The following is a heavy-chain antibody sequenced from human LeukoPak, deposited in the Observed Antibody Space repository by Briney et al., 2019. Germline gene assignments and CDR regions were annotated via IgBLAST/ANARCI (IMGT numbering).Heavy chain of an antibody. D-gene: IGHD3-9*01. CDR1: SGSMSSYY. J-gene: IGHJ5*02. Sequence: SETLSLPCSVSSGSMSSYYGSWLRQPPGEGREWIGYIYYSGSTYYSPSLKSRVTISVDTSKNQFSLKLSSVTAADTAVYYCAKNGQTGFSFNPWGQGTLVTVSS. CDR2: IYYSGST. V-gene: IGHV4-59*06. CDR3: AKNGQTGFSFNP.